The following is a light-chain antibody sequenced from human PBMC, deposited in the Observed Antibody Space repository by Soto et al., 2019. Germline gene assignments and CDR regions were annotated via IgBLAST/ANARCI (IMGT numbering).Light chain of an antibody. V-gene: IGKV3-11*01. Sequence: EMVLTQSPATLSLSPGERATLSCRASQSISSSLAWYQQKPGQAPRLLIYDASTRTTGFPARFSGSGSGTDFTITIGSLEPEEYAVYYCQERSQWPRWFGQGTKVAIK. CDR2: DAS. CDR3: QERSQWPRW. J-gene: IGKJ1*01. CDR1: QSISSS.